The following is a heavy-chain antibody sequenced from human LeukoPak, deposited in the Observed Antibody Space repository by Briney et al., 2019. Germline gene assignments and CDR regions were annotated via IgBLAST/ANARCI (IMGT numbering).Heavy chain of an antibody. J-gene: IGHJ4*02. CDR3: ASGDYAEAY. CDR2: ISSSSSYT. V-gene: IGHV3-21*05. Sequence: PGGSLRLSCAASGFIFSSYEMNWVRQAPGKGLEWVSYISSSSSYTNYADSVKGRFTISRDNAKNSLYLQMNSLRAEDTAVYYCASGDYAEAYWGQGTLVTVSS. D-gene: IGHD4-17*01. CDR1: GFIFSSYE.